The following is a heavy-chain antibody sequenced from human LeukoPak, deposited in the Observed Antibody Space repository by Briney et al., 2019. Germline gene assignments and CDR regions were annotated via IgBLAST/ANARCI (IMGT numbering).Heavy chain of an antibody. CDR2: IYYSGST. V-gene: IGHV4-59*01. Sequence: SETLSLTCTVSGGSIGSYYWSWIRQPPGKGLEWIGYIYYSGSTNYNPSLKSRVTISVDTSKNQFSLKLSSVTAADTAVYYCARDRRPIGIVDYWGQGTLVTVSS. CDR3: ARDRRPIGIVDY. J-gene: IGHJ4*02. D-gene: IGHD1-26*01. CDR1: GGSIGSYY.